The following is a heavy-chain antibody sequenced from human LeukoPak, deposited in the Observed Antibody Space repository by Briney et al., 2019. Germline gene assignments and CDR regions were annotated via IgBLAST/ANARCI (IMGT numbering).Heavy chain of an antibody. D-gene: IGHD6-13*01. CDR2: IYYRGNT. CDR1: RGSITDTSYF. V-gene: IGHV4-39*01. J-gene: IGHJ4*02. CDR3: ARRKVAAEIDY. Sequence: QLQLQESGPGLGKPSEILSLICTVSRGSITDTSYFWGWLRQPPGKGLEWIGSIYYRGNTYYSPSLKSRVTLFVDTSKNQFSLKLSSVTAADTANCARRKVAAEIDYWGQGTLVTVSS.